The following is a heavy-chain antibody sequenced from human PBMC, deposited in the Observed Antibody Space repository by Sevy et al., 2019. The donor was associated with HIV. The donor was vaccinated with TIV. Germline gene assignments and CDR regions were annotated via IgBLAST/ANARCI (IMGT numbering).Heavy chain of an antibody. CDR1: GFTFGSYV. Sequence: GGSLRLSCAASGFTFGSYVLHWVRQAPGKGLQWVALISQTYDGSKKYYADSVKGRFIISRDNSKNTLYVQIDSLKLEDTAVYYCVRDNSGYFLFDHWGQRTLVTVSS. J-gene: IGHJ4*02. CDR2: ISQTYDGSKK. CDR3: VRDNSGYFLFDH. V-gene: IGHV3-30-3*01. D-gene: IGHD5-12*01.